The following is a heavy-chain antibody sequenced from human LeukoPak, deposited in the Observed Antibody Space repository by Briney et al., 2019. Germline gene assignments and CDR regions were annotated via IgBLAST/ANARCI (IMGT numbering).Heavy chain of an antibody. CDR2: IYTSGST. V-gene: IGHV4-61*02. D-gene: IGHD3-3*01. CDR1: GGSISSGSYY. CDR3: ANLEWDAFDI. J-gene: IGHJ3*02. Sequence: PSQTLSLTCTVSGGSISSGSYYWSWIRQPAGKGLEWIGRIYTSGSTNYNPSLKSRVTMSVDTSKNQFSLKLSSVTAADTAVYYCANLEWDAFDIWGQGTMVTVSS.